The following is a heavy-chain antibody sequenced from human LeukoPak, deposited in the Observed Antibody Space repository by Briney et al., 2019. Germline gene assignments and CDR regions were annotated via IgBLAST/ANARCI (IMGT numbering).Heavy chain of an antibody. V-gene: IGHV3-23*01. J-gene: IGHJ4*02. CDR2: ITGSGGNT. CDR1: GFTFSNYA. D-gene: IGHD3-9*01. CDR3: AKWGDYDVLTGYYVSDY. Sequence: QPGGSLILSCAASGFTFSNYAMSWVRQAPGKGLEWVSAITGSGGNTYYADSVKGRFTISRDNSKNTVFLQMNSLRAEDTAVYYCAKWGDYDVLTGYYVSDYWGQGTLVTVSS.